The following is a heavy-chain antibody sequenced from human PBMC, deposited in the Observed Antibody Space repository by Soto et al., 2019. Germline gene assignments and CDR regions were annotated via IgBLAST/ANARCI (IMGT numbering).Heavy chain of an antibody. CDR1: GFTFSSYG. CDR2: ISYDGSNK. J-gene: IGHJ5*02. Sequence: PGGSLRLSCAASGFTFSSYGMHWVRQAPGKGLEWVAVISYDGSNKYYADSVKGRFTISRDNSKNTLYLQMNSLRAEDTAVYYCAKDGLRYYYDSSGYSNWFDPWGQGTLVTVP. V-gene: IGHV3-30*18. D-gene: IGHD3-22*01. CDR3: AKDGLRYYYDSSGYSNWFDP.